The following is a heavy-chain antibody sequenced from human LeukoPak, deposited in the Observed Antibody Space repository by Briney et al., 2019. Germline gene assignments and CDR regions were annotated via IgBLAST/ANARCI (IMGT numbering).Heavy chain of an antibody. D-gene: IGHD3-10*01. CDR2: VHDGGST. J-gene: IGHJ4*02. V-gene: IGHV4-59*01. CDR3: ARDSGHQFDY. Sequence: PSETLSLTCTVSGGSISGFYWTWIRQHPGKGLEWIGYVHDGGSTFYNPSLKSRLSISIDTSKYQFSLRLTSMTPADTAVYYCARDSGHQFDYWGRGTLVTVSS. CDR1: GGSISGFY.